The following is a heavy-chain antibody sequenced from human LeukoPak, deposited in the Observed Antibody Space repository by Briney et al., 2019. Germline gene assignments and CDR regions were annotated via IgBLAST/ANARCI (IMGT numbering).Heavy chain of an antibody. CDR3: ARLGNSDAFDY. CDR1: GYTFTDYY. D-gene: IGHD1/OR15-1a*01. J-gene: IGHJ4*02. CDR2: INTHSGGT. Sequence: ASVKVSCKASGYTFTDYYMHWVRQAPGQGLEWMGWINTHSGGTSYAQKFQGRVTMTRDTSISTAYMELSSLRSEDTAVYYCARLGNSDAFDYWGQGTLVTVSS. V-gene: IGHV1-2*02.